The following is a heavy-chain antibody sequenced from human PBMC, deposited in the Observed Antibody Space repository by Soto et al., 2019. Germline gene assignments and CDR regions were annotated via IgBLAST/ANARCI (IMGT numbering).Heavy chain of an antibody. J-gene: IGHJ4*02. CDR2: INHSGST. Sequence: QVQLQQWGAGLLKPSETLSLTCAVYGGSFSGYYWSWIRQPPGKGLEWIGEINHSGSTNYNPSLKIRVTISVDTSKNQFSLKLSSVTAADTAVYYCARVGSRGIVVPAAMSFDYWGQGTLVTVSS. CDR1: GGSFSGYY. D-gene: IGHD2-2*01. CDR3: ARVGSRGIVVPAAMSFDY. V-gene: IGHV4-34*01.